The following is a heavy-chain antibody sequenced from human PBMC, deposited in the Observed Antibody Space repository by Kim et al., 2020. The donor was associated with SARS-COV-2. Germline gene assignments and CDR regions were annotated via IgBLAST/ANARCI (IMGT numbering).Heavy chain of an antibody. CDR1: GFTFDDYA. CDR2: ISGDGGST. CDR3: AKLTIYYYDSSGYSGELIDY. Sequence: GGSLRLSCAASGFTFDDYAMHWVRQAPGKGLEWVSLISGDGGSTYYADSVKGRFTISRDNSKNSLYLQMNSLRTEDTALYYCAKLTIYYYDSSGYSGELIDYWGQGTLVTVSS. D-gene: IGHD3-22*01. V-gene: IGHV3-43*02. J-gene: IGHJ4*02.